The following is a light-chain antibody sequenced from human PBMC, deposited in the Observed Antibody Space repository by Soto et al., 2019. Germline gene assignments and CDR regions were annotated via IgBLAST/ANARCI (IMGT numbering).Light chain of an antibody. CDR2: DAS. CDR3: QQRTDWRLT. Sequence: EIVLTQSPATLSLSPGERATVSCRASQNVYFYLAWNQQKPGQAPRLLIYDASNRATGIPTRFSGSGSGTDFTLTISSLEPEDFAFYYCQQRTDWRLTFGGGTKVEVK. J-gene: IGKJ4*01. V-gene: IGKV3-11*01. CDR1: QNVYFY.